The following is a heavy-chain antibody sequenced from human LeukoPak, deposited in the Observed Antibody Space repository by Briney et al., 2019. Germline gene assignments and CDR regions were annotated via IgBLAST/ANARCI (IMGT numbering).Heavy chain of an antibody. CDR1: GFTFSSYW. D-gene: IGHD5-12*01. J-gene: IGHJ4*02. CDR3: AGRSLSGYGTFFDY. CDR2: IKQDGSEK. Sequence: GGSLRLSCAASGFTFSSYWMSWVRQAPGKGLEWVANIKQDGSEKYYVDSVKGRFAISRDNAKNSLYLQMNSLRAEDTAVYYCAGRSLSGYGTFFDYWGQGTLVTVSS. V-gene: IGHV3-7*01.